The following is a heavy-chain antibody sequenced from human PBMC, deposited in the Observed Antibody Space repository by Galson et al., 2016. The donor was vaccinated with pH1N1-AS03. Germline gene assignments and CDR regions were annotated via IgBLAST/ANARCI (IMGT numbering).Heavy chain of an antibody. V-gene: IGHV3-23*01. CDR2: ISGSGVST. J-gene: IGHJ6*03. CDR1: GFTFSSYA. Sequence: SLRLSCAASGFTFSSYAMSWVRQAPGKGLEWVSAISGSGVSTYYADSVKGRVTISRDNSKNTLYLQMNSLRAEDTAVYYCSIDGENTMVRGVINYYYYMDVWGKGTTVTVSS. CDR3: SIDGENTMVRGVINYYYYMDV. D-gene: IGHD3-10*01.